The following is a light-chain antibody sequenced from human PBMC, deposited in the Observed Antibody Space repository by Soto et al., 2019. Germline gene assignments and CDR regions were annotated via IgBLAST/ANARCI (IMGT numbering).Light chain of an antibody. Sequence: DIHMTQSPSSLSASVGDRVTITCRASQSIGTYLHWYQQKPGKAPKLLIYAASNLQSGVPSRFSGSGSGTEFTLTISSLQPDDFATYYCQQYNSYSGTFGQGTKV. CDR2: AAS. V-gene: IGKV1-9*01. CDR3: QQYNSYSGT. CDR1: QSIGTY. J-gene: IGKJ1*01.